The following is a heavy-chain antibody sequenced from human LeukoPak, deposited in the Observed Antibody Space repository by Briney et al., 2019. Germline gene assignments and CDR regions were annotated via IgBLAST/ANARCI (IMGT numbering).Heavy chain of an antibody. J-gene: IGHJ6*03. V-gene: IGHV3-11*04. CDR3: ARLQAGGNPTHTYYYYYYYMDV. CDR2: ISSSGSTI. Sequence: PGGSLRLSCAASGFTFSDYYMGWIRQAPGKGLEWVSYISSSGSTIYYADSVKGRFTISRDNAKNSLYLQMNSLRAEDTAVYYCARLQAGGNPTHTYYYYYYYMDVWGKGTTVTVSS. D-gene: IGHD4-23*01. CDR1: GFTFSDYY.